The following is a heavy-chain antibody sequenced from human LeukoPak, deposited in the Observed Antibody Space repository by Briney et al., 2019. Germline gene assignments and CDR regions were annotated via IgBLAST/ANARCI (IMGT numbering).Heavy chain of an antibody. CDR1: GYSISSGYY. CDR3: AREIYGSGSYFDY. J-gene: IGHJ4*02. D-gene: IGHD3-10*01. V-gene: IGHV4-38-2*02. Sequence: SETLSLTCTVSGYSISSGYYWGWIRQPPGKGLEWIGSIYHSGSTYYNPSLKSRVTISVDTSKNQFSLKLSSVTAADTAVYYCAREIYGSGSYFDYWGQGTLVTVSS. CDR2: IYHSGST.